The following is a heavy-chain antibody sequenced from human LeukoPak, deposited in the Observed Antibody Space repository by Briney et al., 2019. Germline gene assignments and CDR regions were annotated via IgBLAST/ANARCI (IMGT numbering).Heavy chain of an antibody. Sequence: PGRSLRLSCAASGFTFDDYAMHWVRQAPGKGLEWVSGISWNSGSIGYADSVKGRFTISRDNAKNSLYLQMNSLRAEDTALYYCAKDKVVRGVIDYYYMDVWGKGTTVTISS. CDR2: ISWNSGSI. J-gene: IGHJ6*03. CDR1: GFTFDDYA. CDR3: AKDKVVRGVIDYYYMDV. V-gene: IGHV3-9*01. D-gene: IGHD3-10*01.